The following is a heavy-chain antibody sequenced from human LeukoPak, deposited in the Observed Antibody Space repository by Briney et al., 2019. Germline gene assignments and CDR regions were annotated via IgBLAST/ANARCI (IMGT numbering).Heavy chain of an antibody. CDR1: GFTVNNNY. CDR3: ARGRGSSSNFDY. V-gene: IGHV3-53*01. Sequence: TGGSLRLSCAASGFTVNNNYMSWVRQAPGKGLEWVSVIYSGGSTYYADSVKGRFTISSDNSRNTLYLQMNSLRAEDTAVYYCARGRGSSSNFDYWGQGTLVTVSS. J-gene: IGHJ4*02. CDR2: IYSGGST. D-gene: IGHD1-26*01.